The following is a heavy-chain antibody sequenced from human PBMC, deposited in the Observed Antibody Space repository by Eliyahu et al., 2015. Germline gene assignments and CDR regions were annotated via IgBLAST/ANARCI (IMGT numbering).Heavy chain of an antibody. Sequence: QVFLVQSGTEVKKPGSSVRVSCRISRDTYHVYSVNWVRQAPGQGLEWLGGFTPPXSTXHHAPRFQARASITADDSTTTVHLELTNLRSEDTAMYYCAGGDVRRLQLPPTIHYWGPGVLVTVSS. D-gene: IGHD3-10*02. CDR3: AGGDVRRLQLPPTIHY. CDR1: RDTYHVYS. J-gene: IGHJ4*02. V-gene: IGHV1-69*01. CDR2: FTPPXSTX.